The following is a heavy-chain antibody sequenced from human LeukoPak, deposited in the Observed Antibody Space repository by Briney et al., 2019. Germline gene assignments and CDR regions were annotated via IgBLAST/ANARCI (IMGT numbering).Heavy chain of an antibody. D-gene: IGHD3-10*01. J-gene: IGHJ3*02. V-gene: IGHV3-74*01. CDR2: INSDGSST. CDR1: GFTFSSYW. CDR3: AREILSGDDAFDI. Sequence: GGSLRLSCAASGFTFSSYWMHWVRQAPGKGLVWVSRINSDGSSTSYADSVKGRFTISRDNAQNTLYLQMNSLRAEDTAVYYCAREILSGDDAFDIWGQGTMVTVSS.